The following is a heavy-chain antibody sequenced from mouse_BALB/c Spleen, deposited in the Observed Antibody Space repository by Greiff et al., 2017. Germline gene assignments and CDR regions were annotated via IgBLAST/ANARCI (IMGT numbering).Heavy chain of an antibody. Sequence: EVQLQESGPGLVKPSQSLSLTCSVTGYSITSGYYWNWIRQFPGNKLEWMGYISYDGSNNYNPSLKNRISITRDTSKNQFFLKLNSVTTEDTATYYCARDLYEYSNTFAYWGQGTLVTVSA. V-gene: IGHV3-6*02. D-gene: IGHD2-4*01. CDR3: ARDLYEYSNTFAY. J-gene: IGHJ3*01. CDR2: ISYDGSN. CDR1: GYSITSGYY.